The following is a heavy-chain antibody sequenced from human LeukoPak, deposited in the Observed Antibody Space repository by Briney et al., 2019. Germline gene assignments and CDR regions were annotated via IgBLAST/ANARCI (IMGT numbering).Heavy chain of an antibody. Sequence: GASVKVSCKASGYTFTSYGISWVRQAPGQGLEWMGWISAYNGNTNYAQKLQGRVTMTTDTSTSTAYMERRSLRSDDTAVYYCARSLGSYYYDSSGYDPDFDYWGQGTLVTVSS. V-gene: IGHV1-18*01. CDR1: GYTFTSYG. CDR3: ARSLGSYYYDSSGYDPDFDY. J-gene: IGHJ4*02. CDR2: ISAYNGNT. D-gene: IGHD3-22*01.